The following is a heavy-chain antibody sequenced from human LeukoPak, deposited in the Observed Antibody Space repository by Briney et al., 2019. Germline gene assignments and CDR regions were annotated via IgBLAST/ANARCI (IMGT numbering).Heavy chain of an antibody. V-gene: IGHV3-30*02. Sequence: PGGSLRLSCAASGFTFRNYGMHWVRLAPGKGLEWVAFIRYDGSIKYYEDSVQGRFTVSRDNSNNTLYLQMNSLRAEDTAVYYCAKDVNVGGDYFDYWGQGTLVTVSS. CDR2: IRYDGSIK. D-gene: IGHD3-10*01. J-gene: IGHJ4*02. CDR3: AKDVNVGGDYFDY. CDR1: GFTFRNYG.